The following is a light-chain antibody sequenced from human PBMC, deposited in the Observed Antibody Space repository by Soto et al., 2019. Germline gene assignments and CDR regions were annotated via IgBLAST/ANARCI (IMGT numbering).Light chain of an antibody. CDR3: QQDKGGST. J-gene: IGKJ1*01. CDR2: EAS. Sequence: DIQMTQSPSTLSTSVGDRATITCRATQTIDRWLAWYQQKPGKAPKLLIYEASSLEGGVPSRFSGSGSGTEFTLTVSGRQAEEFATYWFQQDKGGSTFGQGTKLDFK. V-gene: IGKV1-5*01. CDR1: QTIDRW.